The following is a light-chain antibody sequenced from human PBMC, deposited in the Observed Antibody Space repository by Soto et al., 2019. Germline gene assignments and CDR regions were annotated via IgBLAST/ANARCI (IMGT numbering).Light chain of an antibody. CDR3: QQRTNWPSST. CDR1: QSVSSY. V-gene: IGKV3-11*01. Sequence: EIVLTQSPATLSLSPGERATLSCRASQSVSSYLAWYQQKPGQAPRLLIHDASNRATGIPARFSGSGSGTDFTLTISSLEPEDFAVYYCQQRTNWPSSTFGQGTRQEIK. CDR2: DAS. J-gene: IGKJ5*01.